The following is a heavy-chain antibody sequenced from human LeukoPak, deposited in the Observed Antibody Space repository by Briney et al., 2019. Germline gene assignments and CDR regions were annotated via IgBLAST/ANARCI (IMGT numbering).Heavy chain of an antibody. CDR1: GGSISRSSYY. J-gene: IGHJ5*02. D-gene: IGHD2-2*01. CDR3: ARLIVVVLSGYGSTWDNWFDP. V-gene: IGHV4-39*01. CDR2: MYYTGST. Sequence: PSETLSLTCNVSGGSISRSSYYWGWIRQPPGEGLEWIASMYYTGSTYYNPSLKSRVTISVDTSKNQFSLRLSSVTAADTAVYYCARLIVVVLSGYGSTWDNWFDPWGQGTLVTVSS.